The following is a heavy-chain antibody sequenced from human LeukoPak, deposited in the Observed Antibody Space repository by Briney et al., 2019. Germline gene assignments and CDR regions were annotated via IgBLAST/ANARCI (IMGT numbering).Heavy chain of an antibody. CDR3: ARSSPKYCSGTSCYSDIWYFDL. J-gene: IGHJ2*01. Sequence: KGGVSLKISCKSSGYSFTSNWIGWVRQMPGKGLEWMGILYPGDSETKYSPSFQGQVTISVDKSISTAYLQWSSLKASDTAMYYCARSSPKYCSGTSCYSDIWYFDLWGRGTLVTVSS. CDR2: LYPGDSET. D-gene: IGHD2-2*01. CDR1: GYSFTSNW. V-gene: IGHV5-51*01.